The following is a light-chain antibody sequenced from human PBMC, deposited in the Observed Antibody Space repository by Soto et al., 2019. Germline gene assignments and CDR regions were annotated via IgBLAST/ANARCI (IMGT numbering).Light chain of an antibody. CDR1: QGISSD. Sequence: IQLTQSPSSLSASVGDRVTITCRASQGISSDLAWYQQKPGKAPKLLIYSAFTLQNGVPSRFSGSRSGTDFTLTIIGLQPEDFATYYCQQLNSYPVTFGQVTRLEIK. V-gene: IGKV1-9*01. CDR3: QQLNSYPVT. J-gene: IGKJ5*01. CDR2: SAF.